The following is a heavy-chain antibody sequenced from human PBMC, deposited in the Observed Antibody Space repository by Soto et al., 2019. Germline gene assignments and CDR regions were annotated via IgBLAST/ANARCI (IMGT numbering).Heavy chain of an antibody. V-gene: IGHV1-69*14. CDR3: ARDMRAGANLFDF. Sequence: QVQLVQSGAEVKKPGSSVKVSCKASGGTFSSYAISWVRQAPGQGLEWMGGIIPIFGTANYAQKFQGRVTXTXDXXTSTAYRELSGLRSEDTAVYYCARDMRAGANLFDFWGQGTLVTVSS. CDR1: GGTFSSYA. CDR2: IIPIFGTA. D-gene: IGHD6-13*01. J-gene: IGHJ4*02.